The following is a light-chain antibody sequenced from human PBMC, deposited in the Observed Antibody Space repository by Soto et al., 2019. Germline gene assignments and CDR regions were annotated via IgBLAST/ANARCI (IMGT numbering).Light chain of an antibody. J-gene: IGLJ3*02. CDR1: SSNIGAGYD. CDR3: QSYDSSLSAWV. V-gene: IGLV1-40*01. Sequence: QAVVTQPPSVSGAPGQRVTISCTGRSSNIGAGYDVHWYQQLPGTAPKLLIYGNSNRPSGVPDRFSGSKSGTSASLAITGLQAEDEADYYCQSYDSSLSAWVFGGGTKLTVL. CDR2: GNS.